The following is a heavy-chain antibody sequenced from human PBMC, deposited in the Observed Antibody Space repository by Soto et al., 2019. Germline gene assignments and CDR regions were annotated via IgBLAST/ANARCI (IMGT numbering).Heavy chain of an antibody. CDR1: GFTFSSYS. J-gene: IGHJ6*02. CDR3: AREGAVAGTGYYYYYYGMDV. CDR2: ISSSSSYI. V-gene: IGHV3-21*01. D-gene: IGHD6-19*01. Sequence: PGGSLRLSCAASGFTFSSYSMNWVRQAPGKGLEWVSSISSSSSYIYYADSVKGRFTISRDNAKNSLYLQMNSLRAEDTAVYYCAREGAVAGTGYYYYYYGMDVWGQGTTVTV.